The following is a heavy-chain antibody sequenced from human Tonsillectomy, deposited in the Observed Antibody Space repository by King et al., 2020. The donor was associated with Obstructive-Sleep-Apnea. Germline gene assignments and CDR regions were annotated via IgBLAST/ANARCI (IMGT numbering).Heavy chain of an antibody. CDR3: ARDCPNRYFDF. Sequence: VQLVESGGGVVQPGRSLRLSCAASAFTFSSYAMHWVRQAPGKGLEWVALISYDGSNQYYADSVKGRFTISRDNFRNKLYLQMNSLRAEDTAVYYCARDCPNRYFDFWGRGTLLTVSS. J-gene: IGHJ2*01. CDR2: ISYDGSNQ. CDR1: AFTFSSYA. V-gene: IGHV3-30-3*01. D-gene: IGHD2-8*01.